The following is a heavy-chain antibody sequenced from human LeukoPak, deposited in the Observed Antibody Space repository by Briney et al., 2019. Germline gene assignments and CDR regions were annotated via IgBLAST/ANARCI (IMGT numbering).Heavy chain of an antibody. CDR3: AKTERYSGYDFLAYFDY. CDR2: ISGSGGST. Sequence: GGSLRLSCAASGFTFSRYAMSWVRQAPGKGLEWVSAISGSGGSTYYADSVKGRFTISRDNSKNTLYLQMNSLRAEDTAVYYCAKTERYSGYDFLAYFDYWGQGTLVTVSS. CDR1: GFTFSRYA. D-gene: IGHD5-12*01. V-gene: IGHV3-23*01. J-gene: IGHJ4*02.